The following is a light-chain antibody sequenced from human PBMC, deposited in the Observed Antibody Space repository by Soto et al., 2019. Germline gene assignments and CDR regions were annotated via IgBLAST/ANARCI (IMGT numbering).Light chain of an antibody. Sequence: DIQMTQAPSSLSASVGDRVTITCRARQDISTYLAWYQQKLGKVPKLLISAAYTLQSGVPPRFSGSGSGTDFTLTISSLQPEDVATYYCQKYDNAPLTFGGGTKVEIK. CDR1: QDISTY. CDR2: AAY. CDR3: QKYDNAPLT. J-gene: IGKJ4*01. V-gene: IGKV1-27*01.